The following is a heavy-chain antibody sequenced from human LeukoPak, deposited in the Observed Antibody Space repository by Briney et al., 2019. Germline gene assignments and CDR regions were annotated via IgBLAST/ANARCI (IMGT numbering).Heavy chain of an antibody. Sequence: PSETLSLTCAVYGESFSSYYWSWIRQPPGKGLEWIGEINHSGNTYYNPSLESRVTMSVDTSKNQFSLKLSSVTAADTAVYYCARHVYAGGDRGTFDIWGQGTMVTVSS. J-gene: IGHJ3*02. D-gene: IGHD3-16*01. CDR2: INHSGNT. CDR3: ARHVYAGGDRGTFDI. V-gene: IGHV4-34*01. CDR1: GESFSSYY.